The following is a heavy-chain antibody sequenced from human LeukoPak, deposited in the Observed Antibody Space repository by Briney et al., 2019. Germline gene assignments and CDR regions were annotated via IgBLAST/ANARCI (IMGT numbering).Heavy chain of an antibody. CDR2: IISDASST. CDR3: TRGPLGTGEIDY. V-gene: IGHV3-74*01. D-gene: IGHD7-27*01. J-gene: IGHJ4*02. CDR1: GYTFSSYW. Sequence: PGGSLRLSCAASGYTFSSYWMHWVRQAPGKGLFWVSRIISDASSTLYADSVKGRFTISRDNAKKMLYLQMNSLTVEDTGLYYCTRGPLGTGEIDYWGQGTLVTVSS.